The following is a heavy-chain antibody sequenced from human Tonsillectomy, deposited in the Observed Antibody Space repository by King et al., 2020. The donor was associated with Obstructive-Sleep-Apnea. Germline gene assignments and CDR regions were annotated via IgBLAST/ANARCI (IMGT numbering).Heavy chain of an antibody. D-gene: IGHD6-13*01. CDR3: ARGSGAADVNWFDP. V-gene: IGHV4-34*01. Sequence: VQLQQWGAGLLKPSETLSLTCAVYGGSFSDYYWSGIRQPPGKGLEWIGEVNHSGSTTYSPSLKSRVTISVDMSKNPFSLKLNSVTAADTAVYYCARGSGAADVNWFDPWGQGALVTVSS. J-gene: IGHJ5*02. CDR1: GGSFSDYY. CDR2: VNHSGST.